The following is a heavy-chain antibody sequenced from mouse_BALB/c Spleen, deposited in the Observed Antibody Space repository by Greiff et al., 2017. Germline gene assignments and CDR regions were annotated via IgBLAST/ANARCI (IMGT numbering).Heavy chain of an antibody. J-gene: IGHJ4*01. Sequence: VQGVESGPGLVAPSQSLSITCTVSGFSLTSYGVHWVRQPPGKGLEWLGVIWAGGSTNYNSALMSRLSISKDNSKSQVFLKMNSLQTDDTAMYYCAREGGHYAMDYWGQGTSVTVSS. CDR2: IWAGGST. CDR3: AREGGHYAMDY. V-gene: IGHV2-9*02. CDR1: GFSLTSYG. D-gene: IGHD1-1*02.